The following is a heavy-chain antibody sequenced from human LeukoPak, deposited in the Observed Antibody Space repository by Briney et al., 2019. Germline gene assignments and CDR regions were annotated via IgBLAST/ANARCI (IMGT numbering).Heavy chain of an antibody. D-gene: IGHD1-7*01. Sequence: ASVKVSCKASGGTFSSYAISWVRQAPGQGLEWMGGIIPIFGTANYAQKFQGRVTITADESTSTAYMELSSQRSEDTAVYYCARRQGELELRRDYYYGMDVWGQGTTVTVSS. V-gene: IGHV1-69*13. CDR1: GGTFSSYA. CDR2: IIPIFGTA. J-gene: IGHJ6*02. CDR3: ARRQGELELRRDYYYGMDV.